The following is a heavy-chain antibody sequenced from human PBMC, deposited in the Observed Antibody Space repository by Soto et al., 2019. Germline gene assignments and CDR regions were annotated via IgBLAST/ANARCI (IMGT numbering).Heavy chain of an antibody. J-gene: IGHJ6*02. V-gene: IGHV3-30*03. CDR3: ARTRSAWSEFHYYSLDV. CDR2: ISYDSTKT. Sequence: GGSLRLSCAASGFTFNSYGMHWVRQGPGNGLEWVAFISYDSTKTYYADSVKGRFTISRDNSNSALYVQMNSLTGEDTAVYYCARTRSAWSEFHYYSLDVWGQGTTVTVSS. CDR1: GFTFNSYG. D-gene: IGHD1-26*01.